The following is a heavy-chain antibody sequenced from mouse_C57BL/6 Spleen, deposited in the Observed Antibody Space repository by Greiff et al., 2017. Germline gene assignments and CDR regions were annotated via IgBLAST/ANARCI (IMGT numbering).Heavy chain of an antibody. V-gene: IGHV5-4*01. J-gene: IGHJ3*01. D-gene: IGHD1-1*01. CDR2: ISDGGSYT. Sequence: EVKLMESGGGLVKPGGSLKLSCAASGFTFSSYAMSWVRQTPEKRLEWVATISDGGSYTYYPDNVKGRFTISSDNAKNNLYLQMSHLMSEDTAMYYCARDQNYYGSSPWFAYWGQRTLVTVSA. CDR3: ARDQNYYGSSPWFAY. CDR1: GFTFSSYA.